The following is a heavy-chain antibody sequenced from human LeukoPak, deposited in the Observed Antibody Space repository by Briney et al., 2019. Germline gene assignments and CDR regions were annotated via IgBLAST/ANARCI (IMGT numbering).Heavy chain of an antibody. J-gene: IGHJ4*02. V-gene: IGHV1-18*01. Sequence: ASVKVSCKASGYTFTTYGISWVRQAPGQGLEWMGWISAYNGNTNYAQKLQGRVTMTTDTSTSTAYMELRSLRSDDTAVYYCARVFHDSSGYYPYYFDYWGQGSLVTVSS. CDR2: ISAYNGNT. D-gene: IGHD3-22*01. CDR3: ARVFHDSSGYYPYYFDY. CDR1: GYTFTTYG.